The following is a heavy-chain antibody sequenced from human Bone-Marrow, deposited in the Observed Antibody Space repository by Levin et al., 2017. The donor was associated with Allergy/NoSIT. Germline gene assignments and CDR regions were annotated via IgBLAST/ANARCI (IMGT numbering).Heavy chain of an antibody. CDR3: AKGRDSSGYYAPWELDY. CDR2: ISGSGVNT. D-gene: IGHD3-22*01. CDR1: GFTFSGYA. V-gene: IGHV3-23*01. Sequence: RGESLKISCAASGFTFSGYAMNWVRQAPGKGLEWVSGISGSGVNTYYADSVKGRFTISRDNSKNTLFLQMNSLRAEDTALYYCAKGRDSSGYYAPWELDYWGQGTLVTVSS. J-gene: IGHJ4*02.